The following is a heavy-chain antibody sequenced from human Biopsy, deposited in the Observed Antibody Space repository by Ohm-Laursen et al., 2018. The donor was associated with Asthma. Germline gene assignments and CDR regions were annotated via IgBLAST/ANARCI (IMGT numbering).Heavy chain of an antibody. V-gene: IGHV3-30*03. CDR3: ARGDWYGSASNGY. D-gene: IGHD6-6*01. J-gene: IGHJ4*02. Sequence: SLRLSCAASGFPFSNYVMSWVRQAPGKGLEWVAVLSYNGNNKYYADSVRGRFTIPRDNSENTLYLQMNSLRVEDTAVYYCARGDWYGSASNGYWGQGTLVTVSA. CDR1: GFPFSNYV. CDR2: LSYNGNNK.